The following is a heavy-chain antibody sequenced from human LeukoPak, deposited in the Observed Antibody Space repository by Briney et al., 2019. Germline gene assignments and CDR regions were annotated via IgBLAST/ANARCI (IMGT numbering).Heavy chain of an antibody. CDR3: ATDRSWYFHL. J-gene: IGHJ2*01. V-gene: IGHV3-7*01. Sequence: GGSLRLSCAASGFTFSDYWMSWVRQAPGKGLEWVANIKPDGSEKYYVDSVKGRFTISRDNAKNSLFPQMNNLRAEDAAVYYCATDRSWYFHLWGRGTLVTVSS. CDR1: GFTFSDYW. CDR2: IKPDGSEK.